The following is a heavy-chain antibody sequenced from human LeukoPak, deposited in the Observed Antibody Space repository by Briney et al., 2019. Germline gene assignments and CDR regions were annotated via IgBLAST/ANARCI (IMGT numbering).Heavy chain of an antibody. Sequence: GGSLRLSCAPSGFTFSSYWMSWVRQAPGKGLEWVSSISSSSSYIYYADSVKGRFTISRDNAKNSLYLQMNSLRAEDTAVYYCARCGSGSTFTDYWGQGTLVTVSS. J-gene: IGHJ4*02. CDR2: ISSSSSYI. D-gene: IGHD3-10*01. V-gene: IGHV3-21*01. CDR3: ARCGSGSTFTDY. CDR1: GFTFSSYW.